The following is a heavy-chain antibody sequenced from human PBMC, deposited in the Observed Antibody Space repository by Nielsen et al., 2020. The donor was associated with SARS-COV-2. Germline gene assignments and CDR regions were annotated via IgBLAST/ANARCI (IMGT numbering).Heavy chain of an antibody. CDR1: EFTFSSYG. D-gene: IGHD3-22*01. CDR3: AKDSMSSGYFRGYFDY. CDR2: ISYDGSNK. Sequence: GGSLRLSCAASEFTFSSYGMHWVRQAPGKGLEWVAVISYDGSNKYYADSVKGRFTISRDNSKNTLYLQMNSLRAEDTAVYYCAKDSMSSGYFRGYFDYWGQGTLVTVSS. V-gene: IGHV3-30*18. J-gene: IGHJ4*02.